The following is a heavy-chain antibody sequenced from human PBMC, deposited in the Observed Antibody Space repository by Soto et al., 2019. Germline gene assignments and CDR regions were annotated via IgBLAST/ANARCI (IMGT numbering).Heavy chain of an antibody. CDR1: GFTFSIYN. V-gene: IGHV3-23*01. J-gene: IGHJ4*02. CDR2: ITGSGDYT. D-gene: IGHD1-20*01. Sequence: EVQLLESGGGLVQPVGSLRLSCVASGFTFSIYNMNWVRQAPGKGLEWVSVITGSGDYTNYADSVKGRFTISRDNSKNALYLQMNSLRAEDTAVYVCARRITSSFDYWGQGTLVHVSS. CDR3: ARRITSSFDY.